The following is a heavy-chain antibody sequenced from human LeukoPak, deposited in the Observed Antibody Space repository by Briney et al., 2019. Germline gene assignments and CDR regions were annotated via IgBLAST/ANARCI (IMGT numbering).Heavy chain of an antibody. CDR3: ARGSFSGTASFDY. CDR1: GFTFSDYY. Sequence: PGGSLRLSCAAFGFTFSDYYMTWIRQAPGKGLEWVSYISGSSSYTNHAGSVKGRFTISRDNAKNSLYLQMNSLRAEDTAVYYCARGSFSGTASFDYWGQGTLVTVSS. J-gene: IGHJ4*02. V-gene: IGHV3-11*06. D-gene: IGHD1-1*01. CDR2: ISGSSSYT.